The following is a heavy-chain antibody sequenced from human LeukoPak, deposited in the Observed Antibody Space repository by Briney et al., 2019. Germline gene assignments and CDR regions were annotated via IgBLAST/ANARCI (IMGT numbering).Heavy chain of an antibody. CDR3: AKDGGGSGSYLWYYFDY. D-gene: IGHD3-10*01. CDR1: GFTFNNYA. V-gene: IGHV3-23*01. CDR2: ISGSGGST. Sequence: GGSLRLSCAASGFTFNNYAMSWVRQAPGKGLEWVSSISGSGGSTYYADSVKGRFTISRDNSKNTLDLQMKSLRAEDTAVYYCAKDGGGSGSYLWYYFDYWGQGTLVTVSS. J-gene: IGHJ4*02.